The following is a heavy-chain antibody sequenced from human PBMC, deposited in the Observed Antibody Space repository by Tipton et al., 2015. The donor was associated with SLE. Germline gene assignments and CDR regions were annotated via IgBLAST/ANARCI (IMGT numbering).Heavy chain of an antibody. Sequence: TLSLTCTVSGGSISSYYWSWIRQPPGKGLEWIGYIYYSGSTNYNPSLKSRVTISVDTSKNQFSLKLSSVTAADTAIYYCARVGAPVAFEIWGQGTMVTVSS. J-gene: IGHJ3*02. D-gene: IGHD3-3*01. CDR2: IYYSGST. CDR3: ARVGAPVAFEI. V-gene: IGHV4-59*12. CDR1: GGSISSYY.